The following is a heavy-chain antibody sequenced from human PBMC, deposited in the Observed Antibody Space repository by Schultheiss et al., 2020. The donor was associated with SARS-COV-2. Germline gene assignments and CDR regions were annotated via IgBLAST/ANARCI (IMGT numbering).Heavy chain of an antibody. J-gene: IGHJ4*02. CDR2: INHSGST. CDR1: GGSFSGYY. Sequence: SETLSLTCAVYGGSFSGYYWSWIRQPPGKGLEWIGEINHSGSTNYNPSLKSRVTISVDTSKNQFSLKLSSVTAADTAVYYCARQGPDGGPFDYWGQGTLVTV. V-gene: IGHV4-34*01. D-gene: IGHD4-23*01. CDR3: ARQGPDGGPFDY.